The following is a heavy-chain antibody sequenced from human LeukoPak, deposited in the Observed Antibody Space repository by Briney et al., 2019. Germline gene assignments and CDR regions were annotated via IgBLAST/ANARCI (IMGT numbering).Heavy chain of an antibody. CDR2: INPSSGGT. D-gene: IGHD4-17*01. V-gene: IGHV1-2*02. CDR1: GYTFTGYY. J-gene: IGHJ4*02. CDR3: TKGEYGDYAFHY. Sequence: ASVKVSCKASGYTFTGYYVHWVRQAPGQGLEWMGWINPSSGGTNYAQKFQGRVTMTRDTSISTAYMELSRLRSDDTAVYYCTKGEYGDYAFHYWGQGTLVTVSS.